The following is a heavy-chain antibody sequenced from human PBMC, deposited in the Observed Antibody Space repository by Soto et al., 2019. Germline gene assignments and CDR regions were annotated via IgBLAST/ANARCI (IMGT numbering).Heavy chain of an antibody. CDR2: VFHTGGT. D-gene: IGHD6-19*01. CDR3: ARVFSSGSGWMYYFDF. Sequence: QVQLQESGPGLVKPSETLSLTCTVSSDSIAGENWWSWVRQPPGLGLEWIGEVFHTGGTNYNPSLKSRVTMEVDKFKIQFSLNLISATAADTAVYYCARVFSSGSGWMYYFDFWGQGTLVSVSS. V-gene: IGHV4-4*02. CDR1: SDSIAGENW. J-gene: IGHJ4*02.